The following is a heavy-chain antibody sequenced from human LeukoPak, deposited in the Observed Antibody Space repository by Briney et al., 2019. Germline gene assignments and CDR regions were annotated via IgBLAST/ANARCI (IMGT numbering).Heavy chain of an antibody. CDR3: ARERNDFWSGYYYYMDV. CDR2: INSDGSST. J-gene: IGHJ6*03. CDR1: GFTFSSYW. Sequence: GGSLRLSCAASGFTFSSYWMHWVRQAPGKGLVWVSRINSDGSSTSYADSVKGRFTISRDNAKNTLYLQMNSLRAEDTAVYYCARERNDFWSGYYYYMDVWGKGTTVTVSS. D-gene: IGHD3-3*01. V-gene: IGHV3-74*01.